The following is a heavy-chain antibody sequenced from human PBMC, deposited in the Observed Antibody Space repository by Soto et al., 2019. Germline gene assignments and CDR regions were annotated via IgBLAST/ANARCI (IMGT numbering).Heavy chain of an antibody. CDR1: GFTFSDAW. CDR3: TSTLGY. V-gene: IGHV3-15*01. Sequence: PGGSLRLSCAASGFTFSDAWMTWVRQAPGKGPEWVGLIKVKSNGGTTDYAAPVKGRFTISRDDSKNTLYLQMNSLKTEDTAVYYCTSTLGYWGQGTLVTVSS. CDR2: IKVKSNGGTT. J-gene: IGHJ4*02. D-gene: IGHD7-27*01.